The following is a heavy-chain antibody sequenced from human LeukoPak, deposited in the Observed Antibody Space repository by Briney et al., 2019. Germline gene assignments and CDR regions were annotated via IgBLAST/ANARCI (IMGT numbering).Heavy chain of an antibody. CDR3: AKAPRALGYYFDY. CDR2: ISGSGGST. J-gene: IGHJ4*02. D-gene: IGHD1-26*01. CDR1: GFTFSSYA. V-gene: IGHV3-23*01. Sequence: AGGSLRLSCAASGFTFSSYAMSWVRQAPGKGLEWVSAISGSGGSTYYADSVKGRFTISRDNSKNTLYLQMNSLRAEDTAVYCCAKAPRALGYYFDYWGQGTLVTVSS.